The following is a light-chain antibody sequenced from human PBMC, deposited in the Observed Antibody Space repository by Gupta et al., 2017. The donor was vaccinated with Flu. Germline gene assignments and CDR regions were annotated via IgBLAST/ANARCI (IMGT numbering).Light chain of an antibody. Sequence: ISCRYSESPVYKNEITFASWLQQRPGQPTRRLICEVARRDSGVPDRFSGRASVTDFTLKSSRVEAEDVGVYYCMRGTHPWTFGQGTRLEI. CDR3: MRGTHPWT. CDR1: ESPVYKNEITF. J-gene: IGKJ2*02. V-gene: IGKV2-30*01. CDR2: EVA.